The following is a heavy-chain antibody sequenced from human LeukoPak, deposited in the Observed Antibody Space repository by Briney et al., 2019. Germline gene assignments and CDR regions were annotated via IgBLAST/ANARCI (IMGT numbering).Heavy chain of an antibody. CDR1: GFIFTTYT. J-gene: IGHJ4*02. Sequence: GGSLRLSCSASGFIFTTYTMYWVRQAPGKGLEWVSAISGSGSSTYYADSVKGRFTISRDNSKNTLYLQMNSLRAEDTAVYYCAKEGYYYDSSGYYSYWGQGTLVTVSS. CDR2: ISGSGSST. V-gene: IGHV3-23*01. CDR3: AKEGYYYDSSGYYSY. D-gene: IGHD3-22*01.